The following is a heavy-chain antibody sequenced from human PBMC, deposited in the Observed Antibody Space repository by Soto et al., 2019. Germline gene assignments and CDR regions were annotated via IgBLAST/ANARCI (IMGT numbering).Heavy chain of an antibody. Sequence: PGGSLRLSCAASGFTFSSYSMNWVRQAPGKGLEWVSSISSSSSYIYYADSVKGRFTISRDNAKNSLYLQMNSLRAEDTAVYYCARDKEKDIVVVPAATGWFDPWSQGTLVTVSS. CDR2: ISSSSSYI. CDR3: ARDKEKDIVVVPAATGWFDP. J-gene: IGHJ5*02. CDR1: GFTFSSYS. V-gene: IGHV3-21*01. D-gene: IGHD2-2*01.